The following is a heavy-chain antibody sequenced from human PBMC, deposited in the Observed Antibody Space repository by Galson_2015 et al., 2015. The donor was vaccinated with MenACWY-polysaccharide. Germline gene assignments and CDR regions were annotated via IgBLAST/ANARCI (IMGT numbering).Heavy chain of an antibody. D-gene: IGHD3-3*01. CDR1: GYSFTKYV. J-gene: IGHJ5*02. CDR2: INTGSGNT. CDR3: ARDNTALSVGVVPRVFIGP. V-gene: IGHV1-3*04. Sequence: SVKVSCKASGYSFTKYVMYWLRQAPGQRLEYMGWINTGSGNTKDSQKFQDRVTITGDTSTNSVFLELSSLKSEDTAVYYCARDNTALSVGVVPRVFIGPSGQGTLVTVSS.